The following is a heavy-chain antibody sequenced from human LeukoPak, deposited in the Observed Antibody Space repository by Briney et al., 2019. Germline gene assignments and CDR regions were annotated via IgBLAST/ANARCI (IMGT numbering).Heavy chain of an antibody. J-gene: IGHJ4*02. D-gene: IGHD5-24*01. CDR1: GYTFTGYY. Sequence: ASVKVSCKASGYTFTGYYMHWVRQAPGQGLEWMGWINPNSGGTNYAQKFQGRVTMTRDTSISTAYMELSRLRSDDTAVYYCARDEGDGYNILDYWGQGTLVTVSS. CDR3: ARDEGDGYNILDY. V-gene: IGHV1-2*02. CDR2: INPNSGGT.